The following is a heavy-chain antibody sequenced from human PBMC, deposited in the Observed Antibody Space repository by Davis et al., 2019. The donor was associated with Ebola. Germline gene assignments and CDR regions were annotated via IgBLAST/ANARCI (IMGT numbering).Heavy chain of an antibody. CDR1: EDSFTNYW. CDR2: SYPGDSDT. V-gene: IGHV5-51*01. CDR3: AKLGMEYYFYIMDV. Sequence: GESLKISCKGSEDSFTNYWIAWVRQMPGKGLEWMGISYPGDSDTRYNPSFQGQVTISADKSISTAFLEWSSLQASDTAIYYCAKLGMEYYFYIMDVWGQGTTVTVSS. J-gene: IGHJ6*02. D-gene: IGHD1-1*01.